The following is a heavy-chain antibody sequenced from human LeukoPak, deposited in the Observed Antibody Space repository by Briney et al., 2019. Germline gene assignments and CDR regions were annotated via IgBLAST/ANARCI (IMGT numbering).Heavy chain of an antibody. J-gene: IGHJ5*02. Sequence: SETLSLTCAVSGYSISSGYYRGWIRQPPGKGLEWIGSIYHSGSTYYNPSLKSRVTISVDTSKNQFSLKLSSVTAADTAVYYCARLGIYDLSRFDPWGQGTLVTVSS. V-gene: IGHV4-38-2*01. D-gene: IGHD3-3*01. CDR2: IYHSGST. CDR1: GYSISSGYY. CDR3: ARLGIYDLSRFDP.